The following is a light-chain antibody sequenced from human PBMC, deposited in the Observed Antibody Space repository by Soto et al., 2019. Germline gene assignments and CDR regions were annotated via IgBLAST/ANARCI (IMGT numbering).Light chain of an antibody. V-gene: IGKV2-28*01. J-gene: IGKJ1*01. Sequence: DLVMTQSPLSLPVTPGEPASISCRSSQSLLHINGNNYMDWYLQKPGQSPQLLIYLGSNRASGVPDRFSGSGSGTDFTLKISRVEAEDVGVYYCMQALQTPPTFGQGTRVEIK. CDR3: MQALQTPPT. CDR1: QSLLHINGNNY. CDR2: LGS.